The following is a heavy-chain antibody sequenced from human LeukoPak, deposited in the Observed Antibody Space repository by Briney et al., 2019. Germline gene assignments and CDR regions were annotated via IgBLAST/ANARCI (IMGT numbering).Heavy chain of an antibody. J-gene: IGHJ4*02. CDR2: VSYSGST. CDR1: GGSISSSSYY. CDR3: ASTSTWYGSGIDN. V-gene: IGHV4-39*01. D-gene: IGHD6-13*01. Sequence: PETLSLTCTVSGGSISSSSYYWGWIRQPAGKGLEWIGSVSYSGSTYYNPSLKSRVTISVDTSKNQFSLKLSSVTAADTAVYYCASTSTWYGSGIDNWGQGTLVTVSS.